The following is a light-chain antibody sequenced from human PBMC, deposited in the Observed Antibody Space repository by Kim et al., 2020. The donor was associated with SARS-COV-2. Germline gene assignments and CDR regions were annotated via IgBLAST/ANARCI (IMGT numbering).Light chain of an antibody. Sequence: ELTQPPSATGAPGQRVTISCSGSSPNIGKNTVNWYQQLPGTVPKLLIYSNDQRPSGVPDRFSGSKSGTSASLAISGLQSEDEADYYCGVWDDSLDGYVFGSGTKVTVL. V-gene: IGLV1-44*01. CDR3: GVWDDSLDGYV. CDR2: SND. CDR1: SPNIGKNT. J-gene: IGLJ1*01.